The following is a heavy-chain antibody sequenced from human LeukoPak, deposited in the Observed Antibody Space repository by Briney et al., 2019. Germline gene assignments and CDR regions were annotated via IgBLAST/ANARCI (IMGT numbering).Heavy chain of an antibody. D-gene: IGHD6-19*01. V-gene: IGHV1-2*06. Sequence: ASVKVSCKASGYTFTGHYMHWVRQAPGQGLEWMGRINPNSGDTKYAQKFQGRVTMTRDTSISTAYMELNRLRSDYTAVYYCARDTSGWSRGYFYYYMDVWGKGTTVTVSS. CDR1: GYTFTGHY. J-gene: IGHJ6*03. CDR3: ARDTSGWSRGYFYYYMDV. CDR2: INPNSGDT.